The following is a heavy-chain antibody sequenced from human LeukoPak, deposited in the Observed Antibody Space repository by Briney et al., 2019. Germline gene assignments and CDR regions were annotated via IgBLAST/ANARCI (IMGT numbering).Heavy chain of an antibody. V-gene: IGHV1-18*01. CDR2: ISVYNGNT. J-gene: IGHJ5*02. CDR1: GGTFSRSA. D-gene: IGHD5-24*01. CDR3: ARDNSVRDEAWWFNP. Sequence: ASVKVSCKASGGTFSRSAISWVRQAPGQGLEWMGWISVYNGNTNYAQKLQGRVTMTTDTSTSTAYMELSSLRSEDTAVYYCARDNSVRDEAWWFNPWGQGTLVTVSS.